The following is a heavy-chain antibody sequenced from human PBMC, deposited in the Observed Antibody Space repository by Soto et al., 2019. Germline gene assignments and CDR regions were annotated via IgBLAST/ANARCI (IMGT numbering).Heavy chain of an antibody. CDR2: IHYSGST. Sequence: SETLSLTCTVSGVSITSHHWTWIRQSPGKGLEWIGNIHYSGSTHSSPSLKSRLTISLDTSQNQSSLKLYSVTTADTAVYFCAGGGPGHPFDYWGQGTQVTVSS. CDR3: AGGGPGHPFDY. D-gene: IGHD7-27*01. J-gene: IGHJ4*02. CDR1: GVSITSHH. V-gene: IGHV4-59*11.